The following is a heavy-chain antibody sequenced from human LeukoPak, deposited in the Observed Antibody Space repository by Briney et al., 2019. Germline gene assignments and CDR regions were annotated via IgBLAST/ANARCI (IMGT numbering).Heavy chain of an antibody. CDR2: INQAGNER. CDR3: ARDGCTSTTCTSLGGFYG. CDR1: GFTFTAYW. Sequence: GGSLRLSCEGSGFTFTAYWMSWVRQAPGQGLEWVASINQAGNERLFADSVRGRFTISRDNARKSVFLQMDSLRDDDTGVYYCARDGCTSTTCTSLGGFYGWAQGTLVTVSS. V-gene: IGHV3-7*01. J-gene: IGHJ1*01. D-gene: IGHD1-26*01.